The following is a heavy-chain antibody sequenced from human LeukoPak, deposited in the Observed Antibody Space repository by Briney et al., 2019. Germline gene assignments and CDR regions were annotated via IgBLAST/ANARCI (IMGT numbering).Heavy chain of an antibody. CDR1: GGSFSGYY. CDR3: ARRDLGSAFDI. J-gene: IGHJ3*02. CDR2: IYYSGST. V-gene: IGHV4-59*08. Sequence: SETLSLTCAVYGGSFSGYYWSWIRQPPGKGLEWIGYIYYSGSTNYNPSLKSRVTISVDTSKNQFSLKLSSVTAADTAVYYCARRDLGSAFDIWGQGTTVTVSS. D-gene: IGHD7-27*01.